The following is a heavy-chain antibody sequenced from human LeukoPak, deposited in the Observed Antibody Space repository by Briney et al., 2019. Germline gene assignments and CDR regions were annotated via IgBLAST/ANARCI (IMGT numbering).Heavy chain of an antibody. D-gene: IGHD3-3*01. CDR2: ISYDGSNK. CDR3: ARSGVTIFGVVSHWFDP. CDR1: GFTFSSYG. Sequence: PGGSLRLSCAASGFTFSSYGMHWVRQAPGKGLEWVAVISYDGSNKYYADSVKGRFTISRDNAKNSLYLRMNSLRAEDTAVYYCARSGVTIFGVVSHWFDPWGQGTLVTVSS. V-gene: IGHV3-30*03. J-gene: IGHJ5*02.